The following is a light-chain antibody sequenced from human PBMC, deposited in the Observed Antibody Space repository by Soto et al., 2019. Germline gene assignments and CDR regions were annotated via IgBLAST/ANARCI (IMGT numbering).Light chain of an antibody. CDR2: GAS. J-gene: IGKJ1*01. V-gene: IGKV3-15*01. Sequence: EIVMTQSPATLSVSPGERATLSCRASQSVSSNLAWYQQKPGQAPRLLIYGASTRATGIPARFSGSGSGTELPLTISSLQSEDFAVYYCQQYNNWPRWTFGQGTKVEIK. CDR3: QQYNNWPRWT. CDR1: QSVSSN.